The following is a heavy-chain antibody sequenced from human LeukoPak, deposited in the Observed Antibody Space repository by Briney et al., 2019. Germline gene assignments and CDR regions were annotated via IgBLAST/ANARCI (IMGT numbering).Heavy chain of an antibody. CDR3: ARAMAMVRGVIGPYYFDY. CDR2: MNPNSGNT. J-gene: IGHJ4*02. D-gene: IGHD3-10*01. V-gene: IGHV1-8*01. CDR1: GYTFTSYD. Sequence: ASVKVSCKASGYTFTSYDINWVRQATGQGLEWMGWMNPNSGNTGYAQKFQGRVTMTRNTPISTAYMELSSLRSEDTAVYYCARAMAMVRGVIGPYYFDYWGQGTLVTVSS.